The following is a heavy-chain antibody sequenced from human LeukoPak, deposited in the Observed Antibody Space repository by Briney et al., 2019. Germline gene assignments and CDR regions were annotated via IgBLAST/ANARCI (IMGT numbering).Heavy chain of an antibody. CDR1: GFTFSTYP. J-gene: IGHJ4*02. Sequence: KPGGSLRLSCAASGFTFSTYPMNWVRQAPGKGLEWVSSISSSSTYIYYADSVKGRFTISRDNAKNSLYLQMNSLRAEDTAVYYCARDEVYGEQYYFDYWGQGTLVTVSS. V-gene: IGHV3-21*01. CDR2: ISSSSTYI. D-gene: IGHD4/OR15-4a*01. CDR3: ARDEVYGEQYYFDY.